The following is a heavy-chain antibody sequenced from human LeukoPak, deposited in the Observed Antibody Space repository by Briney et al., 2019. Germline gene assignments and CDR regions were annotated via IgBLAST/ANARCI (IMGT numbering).Heavy chain of an antibody. D-gene: IGHD3-22*01. CDR2: ISAYNGNT. Sequence: ASVKVSCKASGYTFTSYGISWVRQAPGQGLEWMGWISAYNGNTNYAQKLQGGVTMTTDTSTSTAYMELRSLRSDDTAVYYCARDGAVSITMTYYGMDVWGQGTTVTVSS. J-gene: IGHJ6*02. V-gene: IGHV1-18*01. CDR1: GYTFTSYG. CDR3: ARDGAVSITMTYYGMDV.